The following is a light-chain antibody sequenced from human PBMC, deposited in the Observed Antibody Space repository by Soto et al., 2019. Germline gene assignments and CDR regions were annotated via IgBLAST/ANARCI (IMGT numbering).Light chain of an antibody. Sequence: QSVLTQPASVSGSPGQSITIPCSGSSSTVGSYDLVSWYQHLPGKAPRLMIYEDSKWPSGASDRFSGSKSGNTASLTISGLRAEDEADYYCSSYAGRSSYVFGTGTKVTVL. CDR1: SSTVGSYDL. CDR2: EDS. J-gene: IGLJ1*01. CDR3: SSYAGRSSYV. V-gene: IGLV2-23*01.